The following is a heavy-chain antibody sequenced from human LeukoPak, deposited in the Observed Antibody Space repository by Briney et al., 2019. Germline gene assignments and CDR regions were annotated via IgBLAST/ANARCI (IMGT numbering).Heavy chain of an antibody. CDR1: GYTFSSYY. Sequence: ASVKVSCKASGYTFSSYYMHWVRQAPGQGLEWMAIINPSGGSTTYAQKFQGRVTMTRDTSTSTVFMELSSLSSEDTAVYYCARGPPGRVYDSSKRGLFDPWGQGTLVTVSS. J-gene: IGHJ5*02. CDR3: ARGPPGRVYDSSKRGLFDP. D-gene: IGHD3-22*01. V-gene: IGHV1-46*01. CDR2: INPSGGST.